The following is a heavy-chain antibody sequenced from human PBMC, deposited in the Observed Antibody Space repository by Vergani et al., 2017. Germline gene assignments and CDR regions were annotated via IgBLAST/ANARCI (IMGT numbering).Heavy chain of an antibody. CDR3: ARDPGEGDDAFDI. CDR1: GFTFSSYA. CDR2: ISYDGSNK. V-gene: IGHV3-30*14. D-gene: IGHD3-16*01. J-gene: IGHJ3*02. Sequence: QVQLVESGGGVVQPGRSLRLSCAASGFTFSSYAMHWVRPAPGKGLEWVSVISYDGSNKYYADSVKGRFTISRDNSKNTRYLKMGSLRAEDRAVYYGARDPGEGDDAFDIWGQGTMVTVSS.